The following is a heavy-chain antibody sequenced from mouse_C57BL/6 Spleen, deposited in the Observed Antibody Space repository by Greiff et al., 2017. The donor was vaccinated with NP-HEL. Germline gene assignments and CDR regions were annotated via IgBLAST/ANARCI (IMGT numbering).Heavy chain of an antibody. CDR1: GYTFTSYW. CDR2: IHPTSGST. CDR3: APITTVVPLDY. J-gene: IGHJ4*01. Sequence: VQLQQPGAELVKPGASVKLSCKASGYTFTSYWMHWVKQRPGQGLEWIGMIHPTSGSTNYNEKFKSKATLTVDKSSSTAYMQLSSLTSEDSAVYYCAPITTVVPLDYWGQGTSVTVSS. V-gene: IGHV1-64*01. D-gene: IGHD1-1*01.